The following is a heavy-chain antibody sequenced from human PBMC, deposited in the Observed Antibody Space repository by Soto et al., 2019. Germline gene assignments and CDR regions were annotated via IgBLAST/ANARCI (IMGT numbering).Heavy chain of an antibody. CDR3: ARGHSTDCSNGVCSFFYNHEMDV. Sequence: GPSVKVSCKASGYSFSDYHIHWVRQAPGQGLEWLGRINPKSGGTSSAQRFQGWVTMTRDTSISTAYKELTRLRSDDTAVYFCARGHSTDCSNGVCSFFYNHEMDVWGQGTTVTVSS. CDR1: GYSFSDYH. J-gene: IGHJ6*02. V-gene: IGHV1-2*04. CDR2: INPKSGGT. D-gene: IGHD2-8*01.